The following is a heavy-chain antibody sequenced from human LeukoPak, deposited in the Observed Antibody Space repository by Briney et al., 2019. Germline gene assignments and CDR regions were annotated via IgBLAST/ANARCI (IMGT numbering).Heavy chain of an antibody. J-gene: IGHJ6*02. CDR3: ARLEGYCTNGVCGATDYYYYGMDV. D-gene: IGHD2-8*01. Sequence: PSETLSLTCTVSGGSISSYYWSWIRQPPGKGLEWIGYIYYSGSTNYNPSLKSRVTISVDTSKNQFSLKLSSVTAADTAVYYCARLEGYCTNGVCGATDYYYYGMDVWGQGTTVTVSS. CDR2: IYYSGST. CDR1: GGSISSYY. V-gene: IGHV4-59*08.